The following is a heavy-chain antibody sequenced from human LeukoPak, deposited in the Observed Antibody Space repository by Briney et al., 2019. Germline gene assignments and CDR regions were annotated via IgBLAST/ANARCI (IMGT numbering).Heavy chain of an antibody. CDR2: ISSSSSYI. CDR3: AKGWTNDAFDI. J-gene: IGHJ3*02. CDR1: GFTFSSYS. Sequence: PGGSLRLSCAASGFTFSSYSMNWVRQAPGRGLEWVSSISSSSSYIYYADSVKGRFTISRDNAKNSLYLQMNSLRAEDTAVYYCAKGWTNDAFDIWGQGTMVTVSS. D-gene: IGHD3/OR15-3a*01. V-gene: IGHV3-21*01.